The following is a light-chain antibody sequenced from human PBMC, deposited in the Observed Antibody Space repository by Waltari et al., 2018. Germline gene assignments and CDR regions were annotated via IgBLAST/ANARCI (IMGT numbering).Light chain of an antibody. Sequence: QSALTQPPSASGSPGQSVTISCTGTSSDVGAYNYVSWYQQHPGKAPKRMLCEVTQRPSGVPDTFSGSKSGNTASLTVSGLQAEDEAVYYCSSYAGRNGVIFGGGTKLTVL. CDR2: EVT. CDR3: SSYAGRNGVI. CDR1: SSDVGAYNY. J-gene: IGLJ2*01. V-gene: IGLV2-8*01.